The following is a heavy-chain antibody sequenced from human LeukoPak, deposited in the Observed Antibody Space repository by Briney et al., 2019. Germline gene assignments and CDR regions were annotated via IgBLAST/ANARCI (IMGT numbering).Heavy chain of an antibody. V-gene: IGHV1-18*01. CDR2: ISAYNGNT. CDR1: GYTFTSYG. D-gene: IGHD3-10*01. CDR3: ARDSKANHYYGSGSYFLSLWSEEYNWFDP. J-gene: IGHJ5*02. Sequence: GASVKVSCKASGYTFTSYGISWVRQAPGQGLEWMGWISAYNGNTNYAQKLQGRVTMTTDTSTSTAYMELRSLRSDDTAVYYCARDSKANHYYGSGSYFLSLWSEEYNWFDPWGQGTLVTVSS.